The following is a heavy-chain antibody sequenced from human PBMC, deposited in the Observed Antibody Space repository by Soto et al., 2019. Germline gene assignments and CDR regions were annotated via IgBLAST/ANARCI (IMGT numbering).Heavy chain of an antibody. J-gene: IGHJ4*02. V-gene: IGHV3-53*01. Sequence: GGSLRLACAASGFTVSSNYMSWVRQAPGKGLEWVSVIYSGGSTYYADSVKGRFTISRDNSKNTLYLQMNSLRAENTPVYYGGKVFAGGPDALDFWGQGTLVNVSS. CDR2: IYSGGST. D-gene: IGHD2-2*01. CDR3: GKVFAGGPDALDF. CDR1: GFTVSSNY.